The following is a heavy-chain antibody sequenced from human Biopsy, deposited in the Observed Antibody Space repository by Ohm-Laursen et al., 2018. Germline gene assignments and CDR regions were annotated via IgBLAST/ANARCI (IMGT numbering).Heavy chain of an antibody. CDR1: RYTFTGDY. V-gene: IGHV1-2*02. D-gene: IGHD3-10*01. CDR3: ARGGSGSGYYGMDV. J-gene: IGHJ6*02. Sequence: GASVKVSCKVSRYTFTGDYIHWVRQAPGQGLEWMGWIDPKYGDTKFAQKFQGRVTMTRDTSTSTIYMDLSSLRSDDTAIYYCARGGSGSGYYGMDVWGQGATVSVSS. CDR2: IDPKYGDT.